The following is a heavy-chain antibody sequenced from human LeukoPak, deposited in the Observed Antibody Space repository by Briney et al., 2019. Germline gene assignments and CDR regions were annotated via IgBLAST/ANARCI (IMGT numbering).Heavy chain of an antibody. CDR1: GFTFSSYA. J-gene: IGHJ4*02. CDR2: ISSNGGST. V-gene: IGHV3-64*01. D-gene: IGHD5-18*01. Sequence: GGSLTLSCAASGFTFSSYAMHWVRQAPGKGLEYVSAISSNGGSTYYANSVKGRFTISRDNSKNTLYLQMGSLRTEDMAVYYCARGSRYSYGSYYFDYWGQGTLVTVSS. CDR3: ARGSRYSYGSYYFDY.